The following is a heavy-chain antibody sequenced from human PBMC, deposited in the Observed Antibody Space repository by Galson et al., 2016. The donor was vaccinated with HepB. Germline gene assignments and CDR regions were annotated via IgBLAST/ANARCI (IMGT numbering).Heavy chain of an antibody. V-gene: IGHV3-23*01. CDR1: GFTFSSYA. D-gene: IGHD3-9*01. Sequence: SLRLSCAASGFTFSSYAMSWVRQAPGKGLEWVSAISGSGGSTYYADSVKGRFTISRDNSKNTLYLLMNSLRAEDTAVYYCAKEGRDILTGYYNGDAFDIWGQGTMVTVSS. CDR2: ISGSGGST. CDR3: AKEGRDILTGYYNGDAFDI. J-gene: IGHJ3*02.